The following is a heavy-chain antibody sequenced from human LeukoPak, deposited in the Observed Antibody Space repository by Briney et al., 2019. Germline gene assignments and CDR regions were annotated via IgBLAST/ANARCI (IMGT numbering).Heavy chain of an antibody. J-gene: IGHJ1*01. CDR3: ASTSYYGSGSYQH. CDR1: GGSISSYY. Sequence: RPSETLSLTCTVSGGSISSYYWSWTRQPPGKGLEWIGYIYYSGSTNYNPSLKSRVTISVDTSKNQFSLKLSSVTAADTAVYYCASTSYYGSGSYQHWGQGTLVTVSS. CDR2: IYYSGST. D-gene: IGHD3-10*01. V-gene: IGHV4-59*08.